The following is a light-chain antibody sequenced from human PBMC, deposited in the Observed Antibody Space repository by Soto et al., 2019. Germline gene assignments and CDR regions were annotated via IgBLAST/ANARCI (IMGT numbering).Light chain of an antibody. Sequence: VVLTQSPATLSLSPGERATLSCRTSLSVSVYLDWYQQKPGQAPRLLISDASNRATGIPARFSGSGSGTDFTLTISRLEPEDFAVYYCHKRQYWPPITVGQGTRLEIK. CDR3: HKRQYWPPIT. V-gene: IGKV3-11*01. CDR1: LSVSVY. J-gene: IGKJ5*01. CDR2: DAS.